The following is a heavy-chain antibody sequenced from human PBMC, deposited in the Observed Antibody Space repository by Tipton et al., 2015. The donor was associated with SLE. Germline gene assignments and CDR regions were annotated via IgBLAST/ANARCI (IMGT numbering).Heavy chain of an antibody. CDR3: ASGYDGGDYFDY. CDR1: GVSISSQY. CDR2: SYYSGST. J-gene: IGHJ4*02. V-gene: IGHV4-59*11. Sequence: GLVKPSETLSLTCTVSGVSISSQYWSWIRQPPGKGLDWIGHSYYSGSTNYNPSLKSRVTISVDTSKNQFSLKLSSVTAADTAVYYCASGYDGGDYFDYWGQGTLVTVSS. D-gene: IGHD5-12*01.